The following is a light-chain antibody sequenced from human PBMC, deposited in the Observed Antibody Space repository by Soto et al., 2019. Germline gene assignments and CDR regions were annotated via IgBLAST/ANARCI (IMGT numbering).Light chain of an antibody. CDR3: QQYGYSRT. J-gene: IGKJ1*01. Sequence: EIVMTQSPATLSVSPGERATLPCRASQSISSSYLAWYQQKPGQAPRLLIYGASTRATGIPDRFSGSGSGTDFTLTISTLDTEDFEVYYCQQYGYSRTFGQGTKVDIK. V-gene: IGKV3-20*01. CDR1: QSISSSY. CDR2: GAS.